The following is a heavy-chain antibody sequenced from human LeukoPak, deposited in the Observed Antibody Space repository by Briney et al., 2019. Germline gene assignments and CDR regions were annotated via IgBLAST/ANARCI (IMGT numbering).Heavy chain of an antibody. CDR2: IKSDGNT. J-gene: IGHJ1*01. Sequence: GGSLRLSCAASGFTFSSYWMHWVRQAPGKGLVWVSRIKSDGNTNYADSVKGRFTISRDNAKNTVSLQMNSLRAEHTGVYYCARAPSEIGGYYPEYFRHWGQGTLVTVSS. CDR3: ARAPSEIGGYYPEYFRH. V-gene: IGHV3-74*01. CDR1: GFTFSSYW. D-gene: IGHD3-22*01.